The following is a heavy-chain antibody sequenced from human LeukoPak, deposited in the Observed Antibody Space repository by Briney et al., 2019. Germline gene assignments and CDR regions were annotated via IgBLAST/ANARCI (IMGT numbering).Heavy chain of an antibody. V-gene: IGHV4-34*01. J-gene: IGHJ4*02. D-gene: IGHD5-18*01. CDR3: ARGQLGYSYGYVDY. Sequence: PSETLSLTCAVYGGSFSGYYWSWIRQPPGKGLEWIGSIYYSGSTYYNPSLKSRVTISVDTSKNQFSLKLSSVTAADTAVYYCARGQLGYSYGYVDYWGQGTLVTVSS. CDR2: IYYSGST. CDR1: GGSFSGYY.